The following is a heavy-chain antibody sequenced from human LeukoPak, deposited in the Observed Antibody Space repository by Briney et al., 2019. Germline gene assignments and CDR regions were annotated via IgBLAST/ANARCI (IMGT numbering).Heavy chain of an antibody. D-gene: IGHD5-18*01. V-gene: IGHV1-18*01. CDR3: ARAPMVTTLYYFDY. Sequence: ASVKVSCKASGCTFTSYGISWVRQAPGQGLEWMGWISAYNGNTNYAQKLQGRVTMTTDTSTSTAYMELRSLRSDDTAVYYCARAPMVTTLYYFDYWGQGTLVTVSS. CDR1: GCTFTSYG. CDR2: ISAYNGNT. J-gene: IGHJ4*02.